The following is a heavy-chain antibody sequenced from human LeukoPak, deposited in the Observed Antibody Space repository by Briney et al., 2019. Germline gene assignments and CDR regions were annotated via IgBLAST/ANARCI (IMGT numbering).Heavy chain of an antibody. D-gene: IGHD5-18*01. CDR3: AKGLKSTARGLYYFDY. CDR1: GFTFSSYA. J-gene: IGHJ4*02. V-gene: IGHV3-23*01. Sequence: GGSLRLSCAASGFTFSSYAMSWVRQAPGKGLDWVSAISGSGGSTYYADSVKGRFTISRDNSKNTLYPQMNSMRAEDTAVYYCAKGLKSTARGLYYFDYWGQGTLVTVAS. CDR2: ISGSGGST.